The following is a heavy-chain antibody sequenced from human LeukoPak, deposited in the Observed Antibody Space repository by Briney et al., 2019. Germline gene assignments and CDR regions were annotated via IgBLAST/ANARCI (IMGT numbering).Heavy chain of an antibody. D-gene: IGHD2-2*01. Sequence: GGSLRLSCAASGFTFSSYSMNWVRQAPGKGLEWVSSISSSSSYIYYADSVKGRFTISRDNAKNSLYLQMNSLRAEDTAVYYCARDTTSTSLYCSSTSCQLDYWGQGTPVTASS. CDR2: ISSSSSYI. CDR3: ARDTTSTSLYCSSTSCQLDY. CDR1: GFTFSSYS. V-gene: IGHV3-21*01. J-gene: IGHJ4*02.